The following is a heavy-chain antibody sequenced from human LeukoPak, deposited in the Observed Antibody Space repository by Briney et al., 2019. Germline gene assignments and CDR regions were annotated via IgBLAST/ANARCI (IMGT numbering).Heavy chain of an antibody. V-gene: IGHV3-30*04. Sequence: GGSLRLSCAASGFTLSGSAMHWVRQAPGKGLEWMAFIRSDGSNKYYADSVKGRFTISRDNSKNTLYLQMNSLRAEDTAVYYCARILDSAWGELGYWGQGTLVTVSS. J-gene: IGHJ4*02. CDR2: IRSDGSNK. CDR1: GFTLSGSA. D-gene: IGHD6-19*01. CDR3: ARILDSAWGELGY.